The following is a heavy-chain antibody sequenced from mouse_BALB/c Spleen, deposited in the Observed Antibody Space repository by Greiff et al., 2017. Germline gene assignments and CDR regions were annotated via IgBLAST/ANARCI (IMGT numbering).Heavy chain of an antibody. J-gene: IGHJ4*01. CDR3: AGVEYGNSPYAMDY. D-gene: IGHD2-10*02. CDR2: IYPYNGGT. CDR1: GYTFTDYK. V-gene: IGHV1S29*02. Sequence: EVQLQESGPELVKPGASVKISCKASGYTFTDYKMHWVKQSHGKSLEWIGYIYPYNGGTGYNQKFKSKATLTVDNSSSTAYMKLPSLTSEASAVYYCAGVEYGNSPYAMDYWGQGTSVTVSA.